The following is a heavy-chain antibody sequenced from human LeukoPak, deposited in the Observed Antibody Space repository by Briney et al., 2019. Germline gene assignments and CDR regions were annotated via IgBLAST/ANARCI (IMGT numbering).Heavy chain of an antibody. CDR1: GGSMSGSGDY. V-gene: IGHV4-39*01. CDR2: IYFSGST. CDR3: ARSWTYFDY. D-gene: IGHD6-13*01. Sequence: SETLSLTCTVSGGSMSGSGDYWVWIRQPPGKPLEWIGSIYFSGSTHYSPSLKSRLTISVDTPKKQFSLKLTPVTAEDTAVYYCARSWTYFDYWGQGTLVTVSS. J-gene: IGHJ4*02.